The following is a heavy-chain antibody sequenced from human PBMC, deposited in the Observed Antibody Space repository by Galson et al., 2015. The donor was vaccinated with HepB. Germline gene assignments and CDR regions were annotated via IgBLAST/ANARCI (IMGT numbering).Heavy chain of an antibody. Sequence: SLRLSCAASGFTFSNAWMSWVRQAPGKGLEWVGRIKSKTDGGTTDYAAPVKGRFTISRDDSKNTLYLQMNSLKTEDTAVYYCTTGYSSSWYFFDYWGQGTLVTVSS. J-gene: IGHJ4*02. D-gene: IGHD6-13*01. CDR2: IKSKTDGGTT. V-gene: IGHV3-15*01. CDR1: GFTFSNAW. CDR3: TTGYSSSWYFFDY.